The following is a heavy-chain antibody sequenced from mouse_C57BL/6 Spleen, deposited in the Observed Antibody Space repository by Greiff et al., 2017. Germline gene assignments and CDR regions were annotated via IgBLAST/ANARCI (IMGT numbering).Heavy chain of an antibody. V-gene: IGHV5-17*01. CDR2: ISSGSSTI. CDR3: ARKGAYPYAMDY. D-gene: IGHD2-10*01. J-gene: IGHJ4*01. Sequence: EVQRVESGGGLVKPGGSLKLSCAASGFTFSDYGMHWVRQAPEKGLAWVAYISSGSSTIHYADPVKGRFTISRDNAKDTLFLQMTSLRSEDTAMYYCARKGAYPYAMDYWGQGTSVTVSS. CDR1: GFTFSDYG.